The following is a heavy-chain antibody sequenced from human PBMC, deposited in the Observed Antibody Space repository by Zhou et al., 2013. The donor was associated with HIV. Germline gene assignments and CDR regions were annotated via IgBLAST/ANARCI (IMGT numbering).Heavy chain of an antibody. D-gene: IGHD4-17*01. Sequence: QVQLVQSGAEVRKPGSSVRVSCRPSESIFFSYAITWVRQAPGQGLEWMGRIIPILGITNYAQKFQDRVTITADRSTSTAYMELSSLRSEDTAVYYCARERQKWARDYHFDYWGQGTLVTVSS. CDR3: ARERQKWARDYHFDY. J-gene: IGHJ4*02. V-gene: IGHV1-69*04. CDR2: IIPILGIT. CDR1: ESIFFSYA.